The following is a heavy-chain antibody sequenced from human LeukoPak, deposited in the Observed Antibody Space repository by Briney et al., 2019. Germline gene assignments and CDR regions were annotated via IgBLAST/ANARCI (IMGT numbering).Heavy chain of an antibody. CDR1: GFILSDFT. J-gene: IGHJ4*02. CDR3: ARYYFGSGNYRTFDR. Sequence: GGSLRLSCAASGFILSDFTINWGRQAPGKWLEWVSTISNTGVTHYAHSVKGRFTISRDSAKNSQYLQIYSLRDEDTAVYYCARYYFGSGNYRTFDRWGQGTLVIVSS. CDR2: ISNTGVT. D-gene: IGHD3-10*01. V-gene: IGHV3-69-1*01.